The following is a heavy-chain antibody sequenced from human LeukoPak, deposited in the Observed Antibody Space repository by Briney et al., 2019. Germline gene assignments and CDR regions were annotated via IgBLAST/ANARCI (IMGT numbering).Heavy chain of an antibody. J-gene: IGHJ4*02. D-gene: IGHD5-12*01. Sequence: SVKVSCKASGGTFSNYAFGWVRQAPGQGLEWMGRFIPILSIPNYAQKFQGRVTITADKSTSTAYMELSSLRSEDTAVYYCARGRSGYDFDYWGQGTLVTVSS. CDR3: ARGRSGYDFDY. V-gene: IGHV1-69*04. CDR1: GGTFSNYA. CDR2: FIPILSIP.